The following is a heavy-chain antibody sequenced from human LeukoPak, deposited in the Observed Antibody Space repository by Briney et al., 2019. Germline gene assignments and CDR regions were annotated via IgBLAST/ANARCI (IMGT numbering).Heavy chain of an antibody. CDR1: GYTFTNYA. CDR3: ARGIWSSHKADYYLDQ. D-gene: IGHD3-3*01. CDR2: INAGNGNT. J-gene: IGHJ4*02. V-gene: IGHV1-3*01. Sequence: TSVKVSCKASGYTFTNYAIHWVRQAPGQRPEWMGWINAGNGNTKYSQTFQDRVIVTRDKSASTAYMELSSLRSEDTAVYYCARGIWSSHKADYYLDQWGQGTLVTVSS.